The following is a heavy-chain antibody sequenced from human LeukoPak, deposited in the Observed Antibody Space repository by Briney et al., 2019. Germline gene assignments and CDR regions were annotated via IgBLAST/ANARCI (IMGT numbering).Heavy chain of an antibody. CDR1: GSTFSTYW. D-gene: IGHD6-19*01. Sequence: GGSLRLSCAASGSTFSTYWMHWVRQAPGKGLVWVSRINSDGSSTSYADSVEGRFTISRDNARNTLYLQMNSLRAEDTAVYYCALEGYSSGWYQYFQHWGQGTLVTVSS. CDR3: ALEGYSSGWYQYFQH. J-gene: IGHJ1*01. V-gene: IGHV3-74*01. CDR2: INSDGSST.